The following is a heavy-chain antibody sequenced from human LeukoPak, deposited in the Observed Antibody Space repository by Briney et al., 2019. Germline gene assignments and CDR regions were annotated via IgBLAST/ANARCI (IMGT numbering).Heavy chain of an antibody. J-gene: IGHJ4*02. Sequence: NPGGSLRLSCAASGFTFSSYSMNWVRQAPGKGLEWVSSISSSSSYIYYADSVKGRFTISRDNARNSLYLQMNSLRAEDTAVYYCARDLYYYGSGRPYYFDYWGQGTLVTVSS. CDR3: ARDLYYYGSGRPYYFDY. CDR2: ISSSSSYI. CDR1: GFTFSSYS. D-gene: IGHD3-10*01. V-gene: IGHV3-21*01.